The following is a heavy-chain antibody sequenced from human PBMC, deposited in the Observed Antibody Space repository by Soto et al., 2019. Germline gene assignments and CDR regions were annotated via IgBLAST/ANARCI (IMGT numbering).Heavy chain of an antibody. CDR2: IYYSGST. Sequence: SETLSLTCTVSGGSVSSGSYYWSWIRQPPGKGLEWIGYIYYSGSTNYNPSLKSRVTISVDTSKNQFSLKLSSVTAADTAVYYCAREGYYDSSGYIDYWGQGXLVTVYS. V-gene: IGHV4-61*01. CDR3: AREGYYDSSGYIDY. D-gene: IGHD3-22*01. CDR1: GGSVSSGSYY. J-gene: IGHJ4*02.